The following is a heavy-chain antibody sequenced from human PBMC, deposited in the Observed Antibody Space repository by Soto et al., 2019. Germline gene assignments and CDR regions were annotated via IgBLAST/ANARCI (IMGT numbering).Heavy chain of an antibody. J-gene: IGHJ4*02. Sequence: EVQLVESGGGLIPPGGSLRLSCAASGFLVNSAYMTWVRPATGTGLEWLSMINSDGSTLYAESVKGRFTISRDNSKNRLDLQMNSLSAEDTAMYYCARSGYSFAWGYWGQGTLVIVTS. CDR3: ARSGYSFAWGY. D-gene: IGHD5-18*01. CDR1: GFLVNSAY. V-gene: IGHV3-53*01. CDR2: INSDGST.